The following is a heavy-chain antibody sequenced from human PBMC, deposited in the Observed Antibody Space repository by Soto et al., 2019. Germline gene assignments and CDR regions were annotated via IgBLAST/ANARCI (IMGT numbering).Heavy chain of an antibody. CDR2: ISPSIGAT. CDR1: GYTFTDSY. CDR3: ARELYDNGPSGLDV. J-gene: IGHJ6*02. D-gene: IGHD3-22*01. Sequence: SVTVSCKASGYTFTDSYIHWVRQAPGKGLEWMDWISPSIGATQYAQKFQGWVTVTRDTSTSTVYLDVSRLKSDGSAVYYCARELYDNGPSGLDVWGQGTTVTVSS. V-gene: IGHV1-2*04.